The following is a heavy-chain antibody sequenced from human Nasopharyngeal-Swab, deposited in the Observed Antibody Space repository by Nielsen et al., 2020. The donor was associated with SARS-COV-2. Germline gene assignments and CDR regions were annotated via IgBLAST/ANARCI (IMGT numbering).Heavy chain of an antibody. D-gene: IGHD2-21*01. V-gene: IGHV3-7*01. CDR2: IKQDGSEK. Sequence: GESLKISCAGSGFTLSTYWMSWVRQAPGKGLEWVANIKQDGSEKYYADSVKGRFTISRDNSKNTLYLQMNSLRAEDTAVYYCARDLRAGSLWRDLTRYYYYGMDVWGQGTTVTVSS. CDR3: ARDLRAGSLWRDLTRYYYYGMDV. J-gene: IGHJ6*02. CDR1: GFTLSTYW.